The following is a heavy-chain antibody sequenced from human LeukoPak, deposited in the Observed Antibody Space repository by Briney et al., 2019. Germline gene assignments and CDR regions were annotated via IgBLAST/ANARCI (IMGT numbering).Heavy chain of an antibody. V-gene: IGHV3-48*04. CDR1: GFTFSTYS. J-gene: IGHJ4*02. D-gene: IGHD2-15*01. CDR3: ARGYCSGGSCSKFDY. Sequence: GGSLRLSCAASGFTFSTYSMNWVRQAPGKGLEWVSYINSGSTTIHYADSVKGRFTISRDNAKNTLYLQMNSLRAEDTAMYYCARGYCSGGSCSKFDYWGRGTLVTVSS. CDR2: INSGSTTI.